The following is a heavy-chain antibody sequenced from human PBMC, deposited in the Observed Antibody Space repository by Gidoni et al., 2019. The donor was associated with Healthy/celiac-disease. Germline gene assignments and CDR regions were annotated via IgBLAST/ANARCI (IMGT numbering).Heavy chain of an antibody. CDR2: ISGSGGST. V-gene: IGHV3-23*04. CDR1: GFTFSSYA. CDR3: AKDFIYGGNSGSDAFDI. Sequence: EVQLVESGGGLVQPGGSLRLSCAASGFTFSSYAMSWVRQAPGKGLEWVSTISGSGGSTDYADSVKGRFTISRDNSKNTLYVQMNSLRADDTAVYYCAKDFIYGGNSGSDAFDIWGQGTLVTVSS. J-gene: IGHJ3*02. D-gene: IGHD4-17*01.